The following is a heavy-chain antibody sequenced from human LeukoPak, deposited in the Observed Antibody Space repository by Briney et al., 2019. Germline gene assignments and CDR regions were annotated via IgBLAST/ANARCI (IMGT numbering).Heavy chain of an antibody. D-gene: IGHD5-18*01. Sequence: ASVKVSCKASGYTFSGYYIHWVRQAPGQGLEWMGWMSPNNGGTHYAQNFQGRVTMTRDASISSAFMEVSSLRSDDTAVYYCARNKRAIQLEGDYYSYYMDVWGKGTTVTISS. CDR3: ARNKRAIQLEGDYYSYYMDV. V-gene: IGHV1-2*02. J-gene: IGHJ6*03. CDR2: MSPNNGGT. CDR1: GYTFSGYY.